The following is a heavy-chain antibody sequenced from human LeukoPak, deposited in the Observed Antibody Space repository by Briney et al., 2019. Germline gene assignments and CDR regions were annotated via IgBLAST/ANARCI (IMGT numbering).Heavy chain of an antibody. Sequence: AGGSLRLSCAASGFTFSSYGMNWVRQAPGKGLEWVSSISSSGSYIYYADSVEGRFTISRDSAKNSLYLQMNSLRVEDTAIYYCARDWYHAIDYWGQGALVTVSS. J-gene: IGHJ4*02. CDR2: ISSSGSYI. CDR3: ARDWYHAIDY. CDR1: GFTFSSYG. V-gene: IGHV3-21*01. D-gene: IGHD1-14*01.